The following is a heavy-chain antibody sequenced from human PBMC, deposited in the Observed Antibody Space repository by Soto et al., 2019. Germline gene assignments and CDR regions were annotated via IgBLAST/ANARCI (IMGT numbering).Heavy chain of an antibody. V-gene: IGHV1-8*01. CDR1: GYSFINSD. J-gene: IGHJ4*02. Sequence: ASVKVSCKASGYSFINSDINWVRRASGQGLEWMGLVNPTSGRTVSAQKFQGRVSMTRNVTISTAFLELSSLTSEVTAVYYCARTPTDFCGQGTPVTVSS. CDR2: VNPTSGRT. CDR3: ARTPTDF.